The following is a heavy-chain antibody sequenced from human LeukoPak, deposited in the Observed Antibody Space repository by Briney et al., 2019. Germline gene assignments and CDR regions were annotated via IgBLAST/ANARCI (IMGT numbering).Heavy chain of an antibody. CDR3: ATNYYDTRGF. Sequence: SVKVSCKASGGTFSSYTISWVRQAPGQGLGWMGRIIPILGVANYAQKFQGRVTITADISTSTAYMELSSLRSEDTAVYYCATNYYDTRGFWGQGTLVTVSS. V-gene: IGHV1-69*02. CDR1: GGTFSSYT. CDR2: IIPILGVA. D-gene: IGHD3-22*01. J-gene: IGHJ4*02.